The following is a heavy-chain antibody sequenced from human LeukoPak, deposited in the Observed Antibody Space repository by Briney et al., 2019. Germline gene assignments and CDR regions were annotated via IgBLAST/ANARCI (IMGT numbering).Heavy chain of an antibody. V-gene: IGHV3-33*01. D-gene: IGHD2-21*01. Sequence: GGSLRLSCAASGFTFRNHGMHWVRQAPGQGLEWVAVIWYDGSNQYYADSVKGRFTISRDNSRNMLYLQVSSLRAEDTAVYYCARDIASVRMDVWGQGTTVIVSS. CDR2: IWYDGSNQ. CDR1: GFTFRNHG. CDR3: ARDIASVRMDV. J-gene: IGHJ6*02.